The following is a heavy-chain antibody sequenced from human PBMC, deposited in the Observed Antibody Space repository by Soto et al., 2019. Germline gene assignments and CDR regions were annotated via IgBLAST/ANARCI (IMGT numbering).Heavy chain of an antibody. V-gene: IGHV3-23*01. J-gene: IGHJ6*02. CDR3: AKITGTTIYYGMDV. CDR2: ISGSGGST. CDR1: GFTFSSYA. D-gene: IGHD1-7*01. Sequence: HPGGSLRLSCAASGFTFSSYAMSWVRQAPGKGLEWVSAISGSGGSTYYADSVKGRFTISRDNSKNTLYLQMNSLGAEDTAVYYCAKITGTTIYYGMDVWGQGTTVTVSS.